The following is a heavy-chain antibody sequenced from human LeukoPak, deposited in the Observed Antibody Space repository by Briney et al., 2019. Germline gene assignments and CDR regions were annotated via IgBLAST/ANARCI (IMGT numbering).Heavy chain of an antibody. CDR1: GYTFTGYY. Sequence: ASVKVSCKASGYTFTGYYIHWVRQAPGQGLEWMGWINPSSGGTNYAQKFQGRVTMTRDTSISTAYMELSRLRSDDTAVFYCARVNSRSSSWSEIGHWGQGTLVTASS. V-gene: IGHV1-2*02. D-gene: IGHD6-13*01. CDR2: INPSSGGT. J-gene: IGHJ4*02. CDR3: ARVNSRSSSWSEIGH.